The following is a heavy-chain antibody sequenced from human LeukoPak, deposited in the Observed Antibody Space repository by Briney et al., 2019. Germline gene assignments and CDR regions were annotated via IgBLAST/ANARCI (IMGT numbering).Heavy chain of an antibody. D-gene: IGHD3-10*01. Sequence: GASVKVSCKASGYTFTSYYIHWVRQAPGQGLEWMGIINPSGGSTSYAQKSQGRVTMTRDTSTSTVYMELSSLRSEDTAVYYRARDNYYGSGSYYSDYWGQGTLVTVSS. V-gene: IGHV1-46*03. J-gene: IGHJ4*02. CDR1: GYTFTSYY. CDR2: INPSGGST. CDR3: ARDNYYGSGSYYSDY.